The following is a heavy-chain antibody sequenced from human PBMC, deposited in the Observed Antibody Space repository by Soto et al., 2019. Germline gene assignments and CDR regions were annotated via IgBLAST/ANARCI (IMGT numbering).Heavy chain of an antibody. D-gene: IGHD6-19*01. CDR1: CGSINSFF. J-gene: IGHJ5*01. V-gene: IGHV4-59*08. CDR3: ARGSAWSGSNWFDP. CDR2: IYYSGST. Sequence: PSETLSLTCTVSCGSINSFFWGWIRQPPGKGLEWVAYIYYSGSTSYNPSLKSRVTISVDTSKNQFSLKLSSVTAADTAVYYCARGSAWSGSNWFDPWGQGTLVTVSS.